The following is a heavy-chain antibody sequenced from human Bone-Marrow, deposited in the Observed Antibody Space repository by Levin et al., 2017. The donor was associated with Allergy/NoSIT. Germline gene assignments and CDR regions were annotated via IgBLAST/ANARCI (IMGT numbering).Heavy chain of an antibody. Sequence: ASVKVSCRTSGYTFTNYGLTWVRQAPGQGLEWMGWISGYNGNTNYAQKFQGRATMTTDFSTSTGYMELRNLTSDDTAVYYCVRDVSLGYCSSTRCYTLSYWGQGTLVTVSS. D-gene: IGHD2-2*02. V-gene: IGHV1-18*01. CDR2: ISGYNGNT. J-gene: IGHJ4*02. CDR3: VRDVSLGYCSSTRCYTLSY. CDR1: GYTFTNYG.